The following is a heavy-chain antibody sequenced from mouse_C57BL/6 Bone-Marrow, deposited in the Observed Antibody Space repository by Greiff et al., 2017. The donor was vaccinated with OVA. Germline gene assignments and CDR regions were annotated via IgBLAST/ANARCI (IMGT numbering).Heavy chain of an antibody. J-gene: IGHJ1*03. D-gene: IGHD1-1*01. V-gene: IGHV1-80*01. Sequence: QVQLQQSGAELVKPGASVKISCKASGYAFSSYWMNWVKQRPGKGLEWIGQIYPGDGDTNYNGKFKGKAKLTADKSSSTAYMQLSSLTSEDSAVYFCARGGYGSSYWYFDVWGTGTTVTVSS. CDR3: ARGGYGSSYWYFDV. CDR2: IYPGDGDT. CDR1: GYAFSSYW.